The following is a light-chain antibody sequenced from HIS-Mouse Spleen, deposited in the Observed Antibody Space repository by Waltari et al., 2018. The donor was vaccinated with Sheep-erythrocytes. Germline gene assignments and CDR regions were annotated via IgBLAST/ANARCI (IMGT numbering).Light chain of an antibody. J-gene: IGLJ1*01. CDR2: DVS. V-gene: IGLV2-11*01. CDR1: SSLVGCCIY. Sequence: QSALTQPRSVSGLPGPSVPIPCTGTSSLVGCCIYFSWYQQHPDKAPKLMIYDVSKRPSGFPDRFSASKSGNTASLTISGLQAEDEADYYCCSYAGSYNHVFATGTKVTVL. CDR3: CSYAGSYNHV.